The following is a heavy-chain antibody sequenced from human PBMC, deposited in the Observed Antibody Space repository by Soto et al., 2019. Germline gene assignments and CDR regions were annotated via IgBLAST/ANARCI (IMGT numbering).Heavy chain of an antibody. J-gene: IGHJ4*02. Sequence: QITLKESGPTLVKPTQTLTLTCTFSGFSLSTTGVGVAWIRQPPGKALEWLALIYGDDDKRYSTSLKSRLTITKDTSKNQVVLTLANMDPVDAATYFCAHRVARGYAFDYWGQGTLLTVSS. D-gene: IGHD6-25*01. V-gene: IGHV2-5*02. CDR3: AHRVARGYAFDY. CDR2: IYGDDDK. CDR1: GFSLSTTGVG.